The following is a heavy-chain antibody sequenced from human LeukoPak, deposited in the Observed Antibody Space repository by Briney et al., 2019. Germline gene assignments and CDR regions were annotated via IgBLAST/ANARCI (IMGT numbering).Heavy chain of an antibody. CDR2: INPNTGVT. CDR3: AREAYDFWSGNWFDP. D-gene: IGHD3-3*01. CDR1: GYTFSGHY. Sequence: ASVKVSCKASGYTFSGHYLHWVRQAPGQGLEWMGRINPNTGVTQYTENFQGRVTMTTDTSTSTAYMELRSLRSDDTAVYYCAREAYDFWSGNWFDPWGQGTLVTVSS. J-gene: IGHJ5*02. V-gene: IGHV1-2*06.